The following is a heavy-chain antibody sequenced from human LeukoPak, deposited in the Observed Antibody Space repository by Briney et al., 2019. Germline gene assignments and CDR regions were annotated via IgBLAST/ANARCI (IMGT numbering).Heavy chain of an antibody. CDR3: ARDEEYYYDSSGYPGAFDI. D-gene: IGHD3-22*01. CDR2: INTNTGNP. Sequence: ASVKVSCQASGYTLTSYAMNWVRPAPAQGLEWMGWINTNTGNPPYAQGFTGRFVCSLDTSVSTAYLQISSLKAEDTAVYYCARDEEYYYDSSGYPGAFDIWGQGTMVTVSS. CDR1: GYTLTSYA. J-gene: IGHJ3*02. V-gene: IGHV7-4-1*02.